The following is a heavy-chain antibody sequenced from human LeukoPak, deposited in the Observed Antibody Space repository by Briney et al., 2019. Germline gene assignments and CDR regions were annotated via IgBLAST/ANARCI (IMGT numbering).Heavy chain of an antibody. CDR2: IIPIFGTA. J-gene: IGHJ4*02. CDR1: GGTFSSYA. CDR3: AGCSSTSCYRGNY. V-gene: IGHV1-69*05. Sequence: SVKVSCKASGGTFSSYAISWVRQAPGQGLEWMGRIIPIFGTANYAQKFQGRVTITTDESTSTAYMELSSLRSEDTAVYYCAGCSSTSCYRGNYWGQGTLVTVSS. D-gene: IGHD2-2*02.